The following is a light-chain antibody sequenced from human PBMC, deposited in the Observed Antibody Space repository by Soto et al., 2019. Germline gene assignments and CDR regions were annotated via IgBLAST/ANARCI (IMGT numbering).Light chain of an antibody. Sequence: QSVLTQPPSASGTPGQRVTISCSGSISNIGSNTVNWYQKVPGLAPKLLMYNNNQRPSGVPDRFSGSKSGTSVSLAISGLQSEDEADYYCAAWDGSHVVFGGGTKVTVL. CDR3: AAWDGSHVV. CDR2: NNN. V-gene: IGLV1-44*01. CDR1: ISNIGSNT. J-gene: IGLJ2*01.